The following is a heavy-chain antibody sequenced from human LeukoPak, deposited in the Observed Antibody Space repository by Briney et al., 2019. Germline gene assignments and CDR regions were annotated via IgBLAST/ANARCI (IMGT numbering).Heavy chain of an antibody. CDR3: ARDANWFDP. CDR1: GGSVSSGSYY. CDR2: IYYSGST. Sequence: SETLSLTCTVSGGSVSSGSYYWSWIRQPPGKGLEWIGHIYYSGSTNYNPSLKSRVTISVDTSKNQFSLKLSSVTAADTAVYYCARDANWFDPWGQGTLVTVSS. J-gene: IGHJ5*02. V-gene: IGHV4-61*01.